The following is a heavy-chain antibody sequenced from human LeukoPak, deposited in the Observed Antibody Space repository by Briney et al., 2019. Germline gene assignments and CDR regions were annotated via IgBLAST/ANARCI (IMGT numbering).Heavy chain of an antibody. Sequence: QLVESGGGVVQPGRSLRLSCAASGFTFSSYAMHWVRQAPGKGLEWVAVISYDGSNKYYADSVKGRFTISRDNSKNTLYLQMNSLRAEDTAVYYCARDGWDYWGQGTLVTVSS. CDR3: ARDGWDY. D-gene: IGHD2-15*01. CDR2: ISYDGSNK. V-gene: IGHV3-30-3*01. CDR1: GFTFSSYA. J-gene: IGHJ4*02.